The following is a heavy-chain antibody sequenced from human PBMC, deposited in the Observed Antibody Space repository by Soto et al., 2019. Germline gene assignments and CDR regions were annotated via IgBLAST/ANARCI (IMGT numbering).Heavy chain of an antibody. V-gene: IGHV3-33*01. CDR2: IWYDGSNK. CDR3: ARDYDSSGYPTYYFDY. D-gene: IGHD3-22*01. CDR1: GFTFSSYG. J-gene: IGHJ4*02. Sequence: QVQLVESGGCGVQPGRSLRLSCAASGFTFSSYGMHWVRQAPGKGLEWVAVIWYDGSNKYYADSVKGRFTISRDNSKNTLYLRMKSLRVEDTAVYYCARDYDSSGYPTYYFDYWGQGTLVTVSS.